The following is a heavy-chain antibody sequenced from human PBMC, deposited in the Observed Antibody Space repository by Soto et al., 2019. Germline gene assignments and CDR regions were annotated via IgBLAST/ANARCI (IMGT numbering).Heavy chain of an antibody. CDR1: GFTFSDYA. V-gene: IGHV3-30*18. D-gene: IGHD6-19*01. Sequence: VQLVESGGGMVQPGRSLRLSCAASGFTFSDYAMHWVRQAPGKGLEWVAVVSRDGRNTHYADSVKGRFTISRDSSKNTVSLEMTSLRAEDTAVYYCAKGGRQWLVTSDFNYWGQGALVTVSS. CDR2: VSRDGRNT. CDR3: AKGGRQWLVTSDFNY. J-gene: IGHJ4*02.